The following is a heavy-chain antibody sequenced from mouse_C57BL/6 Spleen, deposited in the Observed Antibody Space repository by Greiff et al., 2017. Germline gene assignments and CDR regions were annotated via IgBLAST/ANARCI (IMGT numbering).Heavy chain of an antibody. Sequence: QVQLQQSGAELVRPGASVTLSCKASGYTFTDYEMHWVKQTPVHGLEWIGAIDPETGGTAYNQKFKGQAILTADKSSSTAYMELRSLTSEDSAVYYCTRKGWDAPDWGQGTTLTVSS. CDR1: GYTFTDYE. CDR2: IDPETGGT. V-gene: IGHV1-15*01. D-gene: IGHD4-1*01. J-gene: IGHJ2*01. CDR3: TRKGWDAPD.